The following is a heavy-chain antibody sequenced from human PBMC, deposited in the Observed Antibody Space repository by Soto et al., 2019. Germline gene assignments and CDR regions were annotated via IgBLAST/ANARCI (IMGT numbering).Heavy chain of an antibody. CDR3: AKDGASGSYPPYYYFGMDV. CDR1: GFTFSSYA. V-gene: IGHV3-23*01. Sequence: EVQLLESGGGLVQPGGSLRLSCAASGFTFSSYAMSWVRQAPGKGLEWVSSISGSGGNAYYADSVKGRFSISRDNPKNTLRLKMNSLRAEDTAVYYCAKDGASGSYPPYYYFGMDVWGQGTTVTVSS. CDR2: ISGSGGNA. J-gene: IGHJ6*02. D-gene: IGHD1-26*01.